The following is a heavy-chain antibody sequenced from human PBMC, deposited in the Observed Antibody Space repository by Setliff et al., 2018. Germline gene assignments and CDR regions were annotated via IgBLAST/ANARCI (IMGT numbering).Heavy chain of an antibody. D-gene: IGHD3-3*01. CDR3: ARRHIGVIIGYYFDY. CDR2: ISSSSSTI. Sequence: GGSLRLSCAASGITFRNYGMNWVRQAPGKGLEWLSYISSSSSTIYYADSVKGRFTISRDNAKNALYLQMNSLRAEDTAVYYCARRHIGVIIGYYFDYWGQGTLVTVSS. CDR1: GITFRNYG. V-gene: IGHV3-48*01. J-gene: IGHJ4*02.